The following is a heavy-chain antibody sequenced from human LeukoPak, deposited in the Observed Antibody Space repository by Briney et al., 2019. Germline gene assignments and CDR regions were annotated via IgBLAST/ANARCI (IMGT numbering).Heavy chain of an antibody. CDR2: IQSTGST. CDR3: ATLPLYSSSWYASDY. D-gene: IGHD6-13*01. Sequence: SQTLSLTCTVSGDSISSESYFWSWIRQPAVKGLEWIGRIQSTGSTNYNPSLKSRVTISRDTSKNQFSLKVTSVTAADTAVYYCATLPLYSSSWYASDYWGQGTLVTVSS. V-gene: IGHV4-61*02. CDR1: GDSISSESYF. J-gene: IGHJ4*02.